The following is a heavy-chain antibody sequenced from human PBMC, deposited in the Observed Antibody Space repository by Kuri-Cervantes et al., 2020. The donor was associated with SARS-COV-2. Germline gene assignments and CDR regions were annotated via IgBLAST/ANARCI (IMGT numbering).Heavy chain of an antibody. Sequence: TVSGDSSSGGDYNWRWIRHGPGKGLECIGNIYYSRITQDASSLKSRVTMSIDTSKNEFSLDLRSVTAADTAVYFWARGGVYFGSTTFFNYPDYWGQGTLVTVYS. D-gene: IGHD3-10*01. CDR1: GDSSSGGDYN. CDR2: IYYSRIT. J-gene: IGHJ4*02. V-gene: IGHV4-30-4*01. CDR3: ARGGVYFGSTTFFNYPDY.